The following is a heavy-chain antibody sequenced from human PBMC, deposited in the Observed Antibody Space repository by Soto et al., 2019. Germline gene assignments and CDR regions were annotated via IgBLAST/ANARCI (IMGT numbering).Heavy chain of an antibody. J-gene: IGHJ4*02. CDR2: TYYRSTWYH. CDR3: TRGGAANGFEY. CDR1: GDSVSSSSAV. D-gene: IGHD6-13*01. Sequence: PSQTLSLTGAISGDSVSSSSAVWNWIRQSPSRGLEWLGRTYYRSTWYHQYAVSVNSRITINPDTSKNQFSLHLNSVTPEDTAVYFCTRGGAANGFEYWGQGTPVTLSS. V-gene: IGHV6-1*01.